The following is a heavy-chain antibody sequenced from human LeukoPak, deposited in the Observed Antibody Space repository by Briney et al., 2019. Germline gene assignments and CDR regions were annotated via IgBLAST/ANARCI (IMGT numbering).Heavy chain of an antibody. V-gene: IGHV3-30*18. CDR1: GFTFSSYG. CDR2: ISYDGSNK. CDR3: AKVLLRLGELSPFDY. J-gene: IGHJ4*02. Sequence: GGSLRLSCAASGFTFSSYGMHWVRQAPGKGLEWVAVISYDGSNKYYADSVKGRFTISRDNSKNTLYLQMNSLRAEDTAVYYCAKVLLRLGELSPFDYWGQGTLVTASS. D-gene: IGHD3-16*02.